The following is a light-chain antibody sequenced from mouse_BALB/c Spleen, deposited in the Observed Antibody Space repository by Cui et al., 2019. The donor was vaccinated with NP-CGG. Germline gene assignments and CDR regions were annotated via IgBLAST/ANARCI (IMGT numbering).Light chain of an antibody. J-gene: IGLJ1*01. Sequence: QAVVTQESALTTSPGETVTLTCRSSTGAVTTSNYANLVQEKPDHLFTGLIGGTNNRAPGVPARFSGYLIGDKAALTITGAQTEDEAMYFCTLWYSNHWVFGGGTKLTVL. CDR3: TLWYSNHWV. CDR1: TGAVTTSNY. V-gene: IGLV1*01. CDR2: GTN.